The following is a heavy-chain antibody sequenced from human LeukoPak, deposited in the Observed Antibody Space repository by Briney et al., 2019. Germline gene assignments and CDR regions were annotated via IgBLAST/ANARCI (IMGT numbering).Heavy chain of an antibody. CDR3: ARRGYSYGFSYNWFDP. J-gene: IGHJ5*02. D-gene: IGHD5-18*01. V-gene: IGHV4-39*07. CDR1: GGSISSSSYY. Sequence: PSETLSLTCTVSGGSISSSSYYWGWIRQPPGKGLEWIGSIYYSGSTYNNPSLQSRVTISVDTSKNQVSLKLSSVTAADTAVYYCARRGYSYGFSYNWFDPWGQGTLVTVSS. CDR2: IYYSGST.